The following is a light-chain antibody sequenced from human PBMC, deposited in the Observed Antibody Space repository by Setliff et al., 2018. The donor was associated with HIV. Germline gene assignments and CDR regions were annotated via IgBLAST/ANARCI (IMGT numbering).Light chain of an antibody. V-gene: IGLV2-23*01. CDR3: CSSAGSSGM. CDR2: EAT. J-gene: IGLJ3*02. Sequence: QSALTQPAYVSGSPGQSIAISCTATRSDVGTYNLVSWYQQHPGKAPQLVIYEATTRPSGVSSRFSGSKSGNTASLTISGLQAEDEADYYCCSSAGSSGMFGGGTKVTVL. CDR1: RSDVGTYNL.